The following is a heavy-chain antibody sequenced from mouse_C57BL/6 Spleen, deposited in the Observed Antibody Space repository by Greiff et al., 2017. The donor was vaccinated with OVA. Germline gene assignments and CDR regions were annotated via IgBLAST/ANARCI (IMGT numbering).Heavy chain of an antibody. V-gene: IGHV2-2*01. J-gene: IGHJ2*01. Sequence: VKLLESGPGLVQPSQSLSITCTVSGFSLTSYGVHWVRQSPGKGLEWLGVIWSGGSTDYNAAFISRLSISKDNSKSQVFFKMNSLQADDTAIYYCARTEYFDYWGQGTTLTVSS. CDR2: IWSGGST. CDR3: ARTEYFDY. CDR1: GFSLTSYG.